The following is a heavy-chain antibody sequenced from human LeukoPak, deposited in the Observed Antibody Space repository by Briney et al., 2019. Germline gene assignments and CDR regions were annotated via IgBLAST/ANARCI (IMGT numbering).Heavy chain of an antibody. Sequence: ASVKVSCKASGYTFTDYFLHWLRQAPGQGLEWMGWINPKTGATNYAQSFQGRVTVTRDTSITTGNMELNRLTSDDTAVYYCARGYEYGWFDPWGQGTLVTVSS. CDR1: GYTFTDYF. CDR3: ARGYEYGWFDP. J-gene: IGHJ5*02. CDR2: INPKTGAT. V-gene: IGHV1-2*02. D-gene: IGHD3-16*01.